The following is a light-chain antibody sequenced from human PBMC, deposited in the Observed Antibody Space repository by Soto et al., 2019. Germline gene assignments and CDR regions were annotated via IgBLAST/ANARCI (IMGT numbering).Light chain of an antibody. V-gene: IGLV1-40*01. CDR3: QSYDNNLNGGV. Sequence: QSVLTQPPSVSGAPGQRVTISCTGSSYNIGAGYGVHWYQQAPGAVPKLIIYGNNNRPSGVPDRISGSKSGTSVTLAITGLQADDDADYYCQSYDNNLNGGVFGGGTKLTVL. CDR2: GNN. J-gene: IGLJ3*02. CDR1: SYNIGAGYG.